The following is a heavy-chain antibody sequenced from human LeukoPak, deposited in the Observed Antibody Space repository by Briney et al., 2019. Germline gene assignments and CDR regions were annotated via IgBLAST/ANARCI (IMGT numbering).Heavy chain of an antibody. CDR3: ARQSGIVVVPAATPFDY. V-gene: IGHV4-39*01. D-gene: IGHD2-2*01. Sequence: SETLSLTCTVSGGSISSSSYYWGWIRQPPGKGLEWIGSIYYSGSTYYNPSLKSRVTISVDTSKNQFSLKLSSVTAADTAVYYCARQSGIVVVPAATPFDYWGQGTLVTVSS. CDR2: IYYSGST. J-gene: IGHJ4*02. CDR1: GGSISSSSYY.